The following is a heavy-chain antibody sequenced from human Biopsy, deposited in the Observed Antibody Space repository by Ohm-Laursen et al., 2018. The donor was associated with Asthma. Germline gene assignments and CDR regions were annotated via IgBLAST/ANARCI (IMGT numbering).Heavy chain of an antibody. CDR1: GFTFSSYW. D-gene: IGHD2-2*01. J-gene: IGHJ5*02. V-gene: IGHV4-34*01. CDR2: INHSGST. CDR3: ARAGQCSSTSCYNPGWFDP. Sequence: LRLSCSASGFTFSSYWMSWIRQPPGKGLEWIGEINHSGSTNYNPSLKSRVTISVDTSKNQFSLKLSSATAADTAVYYCARAGQCSSTSCYNPGWFDPWGQGTLVTVSS.